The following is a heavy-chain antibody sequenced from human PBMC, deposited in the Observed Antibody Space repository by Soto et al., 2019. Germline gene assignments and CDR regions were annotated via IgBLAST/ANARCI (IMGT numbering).Heavy chain of an antibody. CDR3: ASQHYYDSSGYYVVYWGQGTLVTVSSGKFGGASVKVSCKTSGYTFTSYAVHWNYNWFYP. Sequence: SETLSLTCTVSGGSISSNIYYWGWIRQPPGKGLEWIGNIHYSGSNYYDSSLKSRVTISVDTSKNQFSLKLSSVTAADTAMYYCASQHYYDSSGYYVVYWGQGTLVTVSSGKFGGASVKVSCKTSGYTFTSYAVHWNYNWFYPWGQGTLVTVSS. V-gene: IGHV4-39*01. CDR1: GGSISSNIYY. CDR2: IHYSGSN. J-gene: IGHJ5*02. D-gene: IGHD3-22*01.